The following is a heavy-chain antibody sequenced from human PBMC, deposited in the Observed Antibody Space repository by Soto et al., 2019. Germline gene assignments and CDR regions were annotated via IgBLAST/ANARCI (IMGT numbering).Heavy chain of an antibody. Sequence: SETLSLTCTVSGGSISSGGYYWSWIRQHPGKGLEWIGYIYYSGSTYYNPSLKSRVTISVDTSKNQFSLKLSSVTAADTAVYYCARAGSYYAALDYFDYWGQGTLVTVSS. CDR3: ARAGSYYAALDYFDY. D-gene: IGHD1-26*01. V-gene: IGHV4-31*03. CDR2: IYYSGST. CDR1: GGSISSGGYY. J-gene: IGHJ4*02.